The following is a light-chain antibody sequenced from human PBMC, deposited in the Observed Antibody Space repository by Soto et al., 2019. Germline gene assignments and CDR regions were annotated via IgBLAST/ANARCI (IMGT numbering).Light chain of an antibody. Sequence: EIVMTQSPATLSVSPGERATLSCRASQSVSSNLAWYQQKPGQAPRLLIYGASTRATGIPARFSGSRSGTEFSLTISSLQSEDFAVYSCQQYNNWPPWTFGPGTKVYIK. CDR1: QSVSSN. V-gene: IGKV3-15*01. CDR3: QQYNNWPPWT. CDR2: GAS. J-gene: IGKJ3*01.